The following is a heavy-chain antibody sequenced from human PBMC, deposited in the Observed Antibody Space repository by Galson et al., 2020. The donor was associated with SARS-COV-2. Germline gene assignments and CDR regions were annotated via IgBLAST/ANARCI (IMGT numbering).Heavy chain of an antibody. CDR2: IYYSGST. J-gene: IGHJ6*02. CDR1: GGSISSGGYY. CDR3: ARDGNGYRSGDYYYYGMDV. Sequence: SETLSLTCTVSGGSISSGGYYWSWIRQHPGKGLEWIGYIYYSGSTYYNPSLKSRVTISVDTSKNQFSLKLSSVTAADTAVYYCARDGNGYRSGDYYYYGMDVWGQGTTVTVSS. D-gene: IGHD5-18*01. V-gene: IGHV4-31*03.